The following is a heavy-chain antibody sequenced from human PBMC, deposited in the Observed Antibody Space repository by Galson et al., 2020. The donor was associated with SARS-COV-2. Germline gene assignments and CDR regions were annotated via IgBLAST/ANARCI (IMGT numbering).Heavy chain of an antibody. CDR3: ASSGPYRSTPYGMDV. Sequence: GGSLRLSCAASGFTFSSYAMHWVRQAPGKGLEWVAVISYDGSNKYYADSEKRRFTITRDNSKNTLYLQMNSLRAEDTAVYYCASSGPYRSTPYGMDVWGQGTTVTVSS. V-gene: IGHV3-30-3*01. CDR2: ISYDGSNK. D-gene: IGHD6-13*01. CDR1: GFTFSSYA. J-gene: IGHJ6*02.